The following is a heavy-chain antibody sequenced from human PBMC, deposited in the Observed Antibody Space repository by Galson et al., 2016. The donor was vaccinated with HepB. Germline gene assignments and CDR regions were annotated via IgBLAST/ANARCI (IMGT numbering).Heavy chain of an antibody. CDR1: GFTFRSYG. Sequence: SLRLSCAASGFTFRSYGMSWVRQVPGKGLEWVSTISGDGASTYYADSVKGRFSISRDNSRTTLDLQMHSLRGEDTALYYCAKDPYYSSGWGAFESWVQGTLVTVSS. J-gene: IGHJ4*02. CDR3: AKDPYYSSGWGAFES. D-gene: IGHD6-19*01. V-gene: IGHV3-23*01. CDR2: ISGDGAST.